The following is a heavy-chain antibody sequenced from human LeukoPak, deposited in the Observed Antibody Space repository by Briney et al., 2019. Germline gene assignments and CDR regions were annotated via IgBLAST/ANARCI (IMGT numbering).Heavy chain of an antibody. V-gene: IGHV3-66*01. Sequence: TGGSLRLSCAASGFTISSNYMSWVRQAPGKGLEWVSVIYSGDNANYPDSVKGRFTISRNTSNKTLYLQRNLLSAEATVVYYSTREIRNSLDIWGQGRMVSVCS. D-gene: IGHD3-16*01. CDR3: TREIRNSLDI. CDR2: IYSGDNA. J-gene: IGHJ3*02. CDR1: GFTISSNY.